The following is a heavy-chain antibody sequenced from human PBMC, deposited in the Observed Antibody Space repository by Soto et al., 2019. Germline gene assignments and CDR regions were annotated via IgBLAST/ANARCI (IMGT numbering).Heavy chain of an antibody. CDR1: GFTFSSYA. J-gene: IGHJ4*02. V-gene: IGHV3-23*01. D-gene: IGHD3-9*01. CDR3: AKDGEYYDIVTGYYKGWYFDY. CDR2: ISGSGGST. Sequence: EVQLLESGGGLVQPGGSLRLSCAASGFTFSSYAMSWVRQAPGKGLEWVSAISGSGGSTYYADSVKGRFTISRDNSKNTRYLKMHSLRAEDTAVYYCAKDGEYYDIVTGYYKGWYFDYWGQGTLVTVSS.